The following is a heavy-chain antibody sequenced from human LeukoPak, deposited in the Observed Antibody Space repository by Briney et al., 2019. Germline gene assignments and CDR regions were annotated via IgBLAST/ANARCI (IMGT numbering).Heavy chain of an antibody. CDR3: ARGPRYCSSTSCYGGRLYYFDY. J-gene: IGHJ4*02. V-gene: IGHV4-59*12. D-gene: IGHD2-2*01. Sequence: PSETLSLTCTISGGSIDKYYWSWIRQPPGKGLEWIGDIYYSGNTNYNPSLKSRVTISIDTSKNQFSLKLSSVTAADTAVYYCARGPRYCSSTSCYGGRLYYFDYWGQGTLVTVSS. CDR1: GGSIDKYY. CDR2: IYYSGNT.